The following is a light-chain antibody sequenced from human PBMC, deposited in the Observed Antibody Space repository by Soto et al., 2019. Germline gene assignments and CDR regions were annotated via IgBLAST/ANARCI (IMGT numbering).Light chain of an antibody. Sequence: ETVLTQSPGTLSLSPGERATLSCRASQSVSSSYLAWYQQKPGQAPRLLIYGASSRATGIPDRFSCSGSGTDFTLTISRLEPEDFAVYYCQQYGSSPPITFGQGTRLEIK. CDR2: GAS. CDR3: QQYGSSPPIT. V-gene: IGKV3-20*01. J-gene: IGKJ5*01. CDR1: QSVSSSY.